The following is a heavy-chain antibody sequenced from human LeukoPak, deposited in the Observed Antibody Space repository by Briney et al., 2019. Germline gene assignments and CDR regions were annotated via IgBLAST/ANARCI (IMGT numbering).Heavy chain of an antibody. D-gene: IGHD3-22*01. CDR2: ISAYNGNT. CDR1: GYTFTSHG. J-gene: IGHJ3*02. Sequence: ASVKVSCKASGYTFTSHGISWVRQAPGQGLEWMGWISAYNGNTNYAQKLQGRVTMTTDTSTSTAYMELRSLRSDDTAVYYCVGGYYYDSSGYYPYDAFDIWGQGTMVTVSS. V-gene: IGHV1-18*01. CDR3: VGGYYYDSSGYYPYDAFDI.